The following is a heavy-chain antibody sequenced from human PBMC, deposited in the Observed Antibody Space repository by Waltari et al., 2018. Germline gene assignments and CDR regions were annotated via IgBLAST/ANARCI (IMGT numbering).Heavy chain of an antibody. CDR3: AREEVVRGVINSNWFDP. CDR1: GHTLTDLS. Sequence: QVQLIQSGAAVKKPGASGKVSCKVSGHTLTDLSLNWVRQAPGKGPEWMGGFDVEDGKTIYAQNFQGRVTMTEDTSTDTAYMELTSLRSEDTAVYYCAREEVVRGVINSNWFDPWGQGTLVTVSS. V-gene: IGHV1-24*01. CDR2: FDVEDGKT. J-gene: IGHJ5*02. D-gene: IGHD3-10*01.